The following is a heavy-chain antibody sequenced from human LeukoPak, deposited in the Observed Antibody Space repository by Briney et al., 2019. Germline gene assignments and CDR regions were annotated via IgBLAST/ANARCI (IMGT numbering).Heavy chain of an antibody. D-gene: IGHD5-18*01. CDR1: GGSFSGYY. CDR3: ARGQKYRSGYTVTELGSGYFDY. J-gene: IGHJ4*02. V-gene: IGHV4-59*10. CDR2: IHTSGST. Sequence: SETLSLTCAVYGGSFSGYYWSWIRQPAGKGLEWIGRIHTSGSTNYNPSLKSRVTMSVDTSENQFSLKLSSVTAADTAVYYCARGQKYRSGYTVTELGSGYFDYWGQGPLVTVSS.